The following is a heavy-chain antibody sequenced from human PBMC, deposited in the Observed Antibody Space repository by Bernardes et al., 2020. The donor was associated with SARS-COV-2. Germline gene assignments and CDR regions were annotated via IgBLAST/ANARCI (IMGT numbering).Heavy chain of an antibody. Sequence: GGSLRLSCAASGFSFSSFGMHWVRQAPGKGLEWVAVISYDGTNQYYGDSVKGRFTISRDSSKNTLYLQMNSLRAEDTAVYYCAKGTQAGGMDVWGQGTTVTVSS. D-gene: IGHD6-25*01. CDR1: GFSFSSFG. CDR3: AKGTQAGGMDV. CDR2: ISYDGTNQ. J-gene: IGHJ6*02. V-gene: IGHV3-30*18.